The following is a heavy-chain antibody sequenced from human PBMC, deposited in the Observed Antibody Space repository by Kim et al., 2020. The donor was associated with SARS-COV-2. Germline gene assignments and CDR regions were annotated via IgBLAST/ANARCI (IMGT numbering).Heavy chain of an antibody. CDR1: GFTFSSYA. CDR2: ISGSGGST. CDR3: AKDGVVRGVKGWYFDL. J-gene: IGHJ2*01. D-gene: IGHD3-10*01. Sequence: GGSLRLSCAASGFTFSSYAMSWVRQAPGKGLEWVSAISGSGGSTYYADSVKGRFTISRDNSKNTLYLQMNSLRAEDTAVYYCAKDGVVRGVKGWYFDLWGRGTLVTVSS. V-gene: IGHV3-23*01.